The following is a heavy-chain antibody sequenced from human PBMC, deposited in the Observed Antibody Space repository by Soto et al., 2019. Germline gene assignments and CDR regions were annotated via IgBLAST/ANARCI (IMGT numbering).Heavy chain of an antibody. J-gene: IGHJ6*03. CDR2: MNPNSGNT. CDR3: ARGMVRGQKGCMDV. V-gene: IGHV1-8*01. Sequence: ASVKVSCNASGYTFTSYYINWVRQATGQGLEWMGWMNPNSGNTGYAQEFQGRVTMTRNTSISTAYMELSSLRSEGTAVYYCARGMVRGQKGCMDVWGKGTTVTVSS. D-gene: IGHD3-10*01. CDR1: GYTFTSYY.